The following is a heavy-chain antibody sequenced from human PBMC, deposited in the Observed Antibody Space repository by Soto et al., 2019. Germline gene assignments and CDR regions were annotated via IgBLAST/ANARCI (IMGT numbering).Heavy chain of an antibody. Sequence: PGESLRISCKVSGYDFTSYWIGWVRQMPGQGLEWMGIIQPVDSDTRYSPSFQGQVTISVDKSIGTAYLQWSSLKASDTAMYYCARVLRSGYLAYCYYAMGVWGQGTTVTGSS. CDR1: GYDFTSYW. D-gene: IGHD5-12*01. CDR2: IQPVDSDT. CDR3: ARVLRSGYLAYCYYAMGV. V-gene: IGHV5-51*01. J-gene: IGHJ6*02.